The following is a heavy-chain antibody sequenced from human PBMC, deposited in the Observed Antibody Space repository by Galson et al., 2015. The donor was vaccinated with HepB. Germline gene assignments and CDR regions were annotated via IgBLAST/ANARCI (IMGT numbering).Heavy chain of an antibody. CDR3: AKGAESCSYCSGMLHS. CDR1: GFTFSSSA. D-gene: IGHD3-10*01. Sequence: SLRLSCAASGFTFSSSAMNWVRQAPGKGLEWVSPINAGSVSTFYADSVSGRFTISRDNSKTMLYLHMNSMRVEDTAVNYCAKGAESCSYCSGMLHSWGQGTLLTVSS. V-gene: IGHV3-23*01. CDR2: INAGSVST. J-gene: IGHJ5*02.